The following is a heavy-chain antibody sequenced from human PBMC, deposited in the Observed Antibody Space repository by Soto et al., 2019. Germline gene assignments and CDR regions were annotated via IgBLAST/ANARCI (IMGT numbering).Heavy chain of an antibody. J-gene: IGHJ5*02. V-gene: IGHV3-23*01. CDR2: ISGSGGSA. Sequence: QPGGSLRLSCAASGFTFSNYAMTWVRQGPGKGLEWVSAISGSGGSAYYADSVKGRFTISRDNSKNTLYLQMNSLRADDSGVYYCAKDPYSGVLVPVAIGFDPWGPGTLVTVSS. CDR3: AKDPYSGVLVPVAIGFDP. CDR1: GFTFSNYA. D-gene: IGHD2-2*01.